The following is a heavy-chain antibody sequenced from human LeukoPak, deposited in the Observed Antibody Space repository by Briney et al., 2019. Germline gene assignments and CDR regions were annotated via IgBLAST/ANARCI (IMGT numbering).Heavy chain of an antibody. V-gene: IGHV3-21*01. CDR2: ISSSSSYI. J-gene: IGHJ5*02. CDR1: GFTFSSYS. CDR3: ARDVGSVTLDP. D-gene: IGHD6-25*01. Sequence: GRSLTLSCAASGFTFSSYSMNWVRQAPGKGLEWVSSISSSSSYIYYADSVKGRFTISRDNAKNSLYLQMNSLRAEDTAVYYCARDVGSVTLDPWGQGTLVTVSS.